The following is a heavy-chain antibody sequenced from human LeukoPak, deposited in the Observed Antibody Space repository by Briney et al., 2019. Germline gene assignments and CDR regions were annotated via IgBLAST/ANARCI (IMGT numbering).Heavy chain of an antibody. CDR3: ARAPYYDSSGYPDY. Sequence: GESLKISCKGSGYSFTRYWSCWVRQMPGKGLEWMGIIYPGYSDTRYSPSLQGPVTISADQSIRTAYLQWGSLKASDTALYYCARAPYYDSSGYPDYWGQGTLVTVSS. CDR2: IYPGYSDT. CDR1: GYSFTRYW. J-gene: IGHJ4*02. V-gene: IGHV5-51*01. D-gene: IGHD3-22*01.